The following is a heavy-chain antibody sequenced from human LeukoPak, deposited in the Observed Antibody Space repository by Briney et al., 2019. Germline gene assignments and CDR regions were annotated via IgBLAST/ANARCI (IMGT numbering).Heavy chain of an antibody. J-gene: IGHJ4*02. CDR1: GFTVNSNY. Sequence: GGSLRLSCAASGFTVNSNYMSWVRQAPGKGLEWVSAIYSGGSTYYADSVKGRFTISRDNSKNTLYLQMNSLGAEDTAVYYCASSPGAVYYFDYWGQGTLVTVSS. CDR2: IYSGGST. V-gene: IGHV3-66*01. CDR3: ASSPGAVYYFDY. D-gene: IGHD3-10*01.